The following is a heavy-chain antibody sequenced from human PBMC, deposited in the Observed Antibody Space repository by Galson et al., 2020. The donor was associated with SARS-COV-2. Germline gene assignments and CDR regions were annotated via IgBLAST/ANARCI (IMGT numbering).Heavy chain of an antibody. Sequence: SETLSLTCTVSGGSISSGSYYWSWIRQPAGKGLEWIGRIYTSGSTNYNPSLKSRVTISVDTSKNQFSLKLSSVTAADTAVYYCARTPHYGGRLYGMDVWGQGTTVTVSS. CDR1: GGSISSGSYY. J-gene: IGHJ6*02. CDR2: IYTSGST. D-gene: IGHD1-26*01. CDR3: ARTPHYGGRLYGMDV. V-gene: IGHV4-61*02.